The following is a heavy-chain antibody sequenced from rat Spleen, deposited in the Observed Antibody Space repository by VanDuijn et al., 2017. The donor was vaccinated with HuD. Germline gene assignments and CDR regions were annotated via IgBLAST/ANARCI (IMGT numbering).Heavy chain of an antibody. CDR3: TRDGGEGIDY. D-gene: IGHD1-11*01. CDR2: MKYDGDT. Sequence: QVQLKESGPGLVQPSQTLSLTCTVSGFSLMDYSVHWVRQPPGKGLEWMGRMKYDGDTYYNSALKSRLSISRDTSKSQVFLKMNSLQTEDTAIYYCTRDGGEGIDYWGQGVMVTVSS. CDR1: GFSLMDYS. V-gene: IGHV2S30*01. J-gene: IGHJ2*01.